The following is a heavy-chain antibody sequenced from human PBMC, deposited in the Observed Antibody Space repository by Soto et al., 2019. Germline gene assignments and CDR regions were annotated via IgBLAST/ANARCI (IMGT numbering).Heavy chain of an antibody. D-gene: IGHD5-12*01. CDR1: GFTFSNYA. V-gene: IGHV3-30-3*01. CDR2: IAYEGSNK. J-gene: IGHJ6*02. Sequence: PGGSLTLSSRSPGFTFSNYAIHWARQAPGKGLEWVAVIAYEGSNKYYADSVKGRFTISRDNSKNTLYLQMNSLRAEDTAVYYCARDYYRFNSGYGFSMDVWGQGTTVTVSS. CDR3: ARDYYRFNSGYGFSMDV.